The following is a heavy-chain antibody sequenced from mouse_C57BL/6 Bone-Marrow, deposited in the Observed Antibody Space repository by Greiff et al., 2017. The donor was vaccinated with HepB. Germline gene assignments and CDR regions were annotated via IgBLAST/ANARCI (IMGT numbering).Heavy chain of an antibody. V-gene: IGHV2-9-1*01. Sequence: VKLMESGPGLVAPSQSLSITCTVSGFSLTSYAISWVRQPPGKGLEWLGVIWTGGGTNYNSALKSRLSISKDNSKSQVFLKMNSLQTDDPARYYCATYHYGTGWYFDVWGTGTTVTVSS. J-gene: IGHJ1*03. CDR1: GFSLTSYA. CDR2: IWTGGGT. CDR3: ATYHYGTGWYFDV. D-gene: IGHD2-1*01.